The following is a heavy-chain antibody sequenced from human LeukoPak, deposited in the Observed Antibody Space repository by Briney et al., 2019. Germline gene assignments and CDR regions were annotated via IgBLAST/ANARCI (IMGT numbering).Heavy chain of an antibody. J-gene: IGHJ4*02. CDR1: GFSSSSFV. CDR2: ITKGGDS. V-gene: IGHV3-13*01. D-gene: IGHD5-18*01. Sequence: GGSLRLSCAVSGFSSSSFVIHWVRQGTGKALEWVSSITKGGDSYYSGSVRGRFTISREEAKKSLYLQMNSLRAEDTAVYYCTTKRGYSYGYADWGQGTLVTVSS. CDR3: TTKRGYSYGYAD.